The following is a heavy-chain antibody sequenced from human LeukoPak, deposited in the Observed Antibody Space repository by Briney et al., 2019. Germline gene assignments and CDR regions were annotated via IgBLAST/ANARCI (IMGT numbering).Heavy chain of an antibody. J-gene: IGHJ4*02. D-gene: IGHD2-21*02. V-gene: IGHV3-23*01. CDR3: AKGPHIVVVTAIDN. CDR1: GFTFSSYA. CDR2: ISGNGGST. Sequence: GGSLRLSCAASGFTFSSYAMSWVRQAPGKGLEWVSGISGNGGSTYYADSVKGRFTISRDNSEDTVYLQMNSLRGEDTAVYYCAKGPHIVVVTAIDNWGQGTLVTVSS.